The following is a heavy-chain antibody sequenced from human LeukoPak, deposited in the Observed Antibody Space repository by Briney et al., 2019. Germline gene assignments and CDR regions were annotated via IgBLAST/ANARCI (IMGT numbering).Heavy chain of an antibody. CDR3: ATQGSAPGWFDP. V-gene: IGHV4-30-2*01. Sequence: PSQTLSLTCTVSGGSISSGGYYWSWIRQPPGKGLEWIGYIYHSGSTYYNPSLKSRVTISVDRSKNQFSLKLSSVTAADTAVYYCATQGSAPGWFDPWGQGTLVTVSS. CDR1: GGSISSGGYY. CDR2: IYHSGST. J-gene: IGHJ5*02. D-gene: IGHD3-10*01.